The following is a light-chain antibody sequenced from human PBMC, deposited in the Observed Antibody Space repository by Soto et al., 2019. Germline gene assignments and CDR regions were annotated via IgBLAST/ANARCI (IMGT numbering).Light chain of an antibody. Sequence: WYQQTPGKAPKLLISDASTLESGVPSRFGGSGSGTEFTLSISSLQPDDFPTYYCHPCALYCRFAQGTKVDIK. J-gene: IGKJ1*01. V-gene: IGKV1-5*01. CDR3: HPCALYCR. CDR2: DAS.